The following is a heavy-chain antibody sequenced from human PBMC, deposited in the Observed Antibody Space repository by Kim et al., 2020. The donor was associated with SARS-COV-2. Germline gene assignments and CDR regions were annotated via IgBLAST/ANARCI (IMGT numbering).Heavy chain of an antibody. Sequence: VKGRFTISRDNAKNSLYLQMNSLRDEDTAVYYCARRDSGSYFYYYYGMDVWGQGTTVTVSS. J-gene: IGHJ6*02. CDR3: ARRDSGSYFYYYYGMDV. V-gene: IGHV3-48*02. D-gene: IGHD1-26*01.